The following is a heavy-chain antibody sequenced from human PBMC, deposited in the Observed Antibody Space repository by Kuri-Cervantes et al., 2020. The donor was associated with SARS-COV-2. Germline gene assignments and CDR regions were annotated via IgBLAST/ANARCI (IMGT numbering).Heavy chain of an antibody. CDR1: GYXXXGYX. CDR3: ARXXPFRRPVVXXQGGAFDI. CDR2: INPXSGGT. V-gene: IGHV1-2*04. Sequence: ASVKVXXXXSGYXXXGYXMXWVRQAPGQGLEWMXWINPXSGGTXXXQKFQGXVXXTRDTSISTVYMXXSXLRSXXTAVXXCARXXPFRRPVVXXQGGAFDIWGQGTMVTVSS. D-gene: IGHD3-22*01. J-gene: IGHJ3*02.